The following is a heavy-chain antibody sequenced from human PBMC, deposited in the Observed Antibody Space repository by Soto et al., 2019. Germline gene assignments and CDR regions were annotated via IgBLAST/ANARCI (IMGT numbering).Heavy chain of an antibody. CDR1: GFSLSSYGMG. CDR3: RHAGDYDLLTFDH. CDR2: IYWDDGK. J-gene: IGHJ4*02. V-gene: IGHV2-5*02. D-gene: IGHD4-17*01. Sequence: QITLKESGPTLVRPAQTLTLTCGFSGFSLSSYGMGVAWIRQPPGMALEWLALIYWDDGKRYSPSLKDRLAISKQTSSNQVVLTITNMDPADTATYFCRHAGDYDLLTFDHWGAGTLVTVSS.